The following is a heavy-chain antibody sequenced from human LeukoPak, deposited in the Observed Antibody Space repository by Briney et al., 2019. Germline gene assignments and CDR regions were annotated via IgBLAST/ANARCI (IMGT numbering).Heavy chain of an antibody. D-gene: IGHD1-26*01. CDR1: GFTFSSYG. V-gene: IGHV3-33*06. J-gene: IGHJ4*02. CDR2: IWYDGSNK. Sequence: GGSLRLSCAASGFTFSSYGMHWVRQAPGKGLEWVAVIWYDGSNKYYADSVKGRFTISRDNSKNTLYLQMNSLRAEHTAVYYCAKDLGGSYFRYFDHWGQGTLVTVSS. CDR3: AKDLGGSYFRYFDH.